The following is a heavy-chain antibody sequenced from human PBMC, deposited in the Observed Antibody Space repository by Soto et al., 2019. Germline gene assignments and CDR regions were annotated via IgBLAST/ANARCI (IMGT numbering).Heavy chain of an antibody. Sequence: QVQLAQSGGEVKKPGASVRVSCKASGYIFIDFALSWVRQAPGQGLEWMGWISTNNGNTDYAQRLQGRVTMTTDTFTNTAYMELRSLRSDDTAIYYCARGVVSAFDIWGQGTMVTVSS. CDR1: GYIFIDFA. CDR3: ARGVVSAFDI. J-gene: IGHJ3*02. CDR2: ISTNNGNT. D-gene: IGHD2-8*01. V-gene: IGHV1-18*04.